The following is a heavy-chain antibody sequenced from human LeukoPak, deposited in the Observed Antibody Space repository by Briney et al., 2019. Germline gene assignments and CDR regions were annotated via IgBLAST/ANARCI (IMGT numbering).Heavy chain of an antibody. CDR3: ARAGVNRGWFDP. CDR1: GGSLNSYY. Sequence: SETLSLTCTVSGGSLNSYYWSWIRQPPGKGLEWIGYIYHSGSTYYNPSLKSRVTISVDRSKNQFSLKLSSVTAADTAVYYCARAGVNRGWFDPWGQGTLVTVSS. CDR2: IYHSGST. V-gene: IGHV4-59*12. D-gene: IGHD2/OR15-2a*01. J-gene: IGHJ5*02.